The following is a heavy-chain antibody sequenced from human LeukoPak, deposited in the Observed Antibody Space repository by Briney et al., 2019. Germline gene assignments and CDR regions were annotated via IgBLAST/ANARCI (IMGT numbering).Heavy chain of an antibody. Sequence: ASVKVSCKASGYTFTSYDIHWVRQATGQGLEWMGRMNPNRGDTDYAQKFQGRVTMTRNTSISTAYMELSSLRSEDTAVYYCARDIAAAGTDWFDPWGQGTLVTVSS. D-gene: IGHD6-13*01. CDR2: MNPNRGDT. J-gene: IGHJ5*02. V-gene: IGHV1-8*01. CDR3: ARDIAAAGTDWFDP. CDR1: GYTFTSYD.